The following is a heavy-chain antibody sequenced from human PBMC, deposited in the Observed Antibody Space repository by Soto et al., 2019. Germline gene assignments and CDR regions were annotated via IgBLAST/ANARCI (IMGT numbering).Heavy chain of an antibody. CDR3: AKYSGSYSFES. CDR2: MNQDGSEK. J-gene: IGHJ4*02. V-gene: IGHV3-7*03. Sequence: GGSLRLSCAASGFTFRNSWMSWVRQAPGKGLEWVANMNQDGSEKYYVDSVKGRFTISRDNAKNSLYLQMNSLRAEDTAVYYCAKYSGSYSFESWGQGALVTVSS. CDR1: GFTFRNSW. D-gene: IGHD1-26*01.